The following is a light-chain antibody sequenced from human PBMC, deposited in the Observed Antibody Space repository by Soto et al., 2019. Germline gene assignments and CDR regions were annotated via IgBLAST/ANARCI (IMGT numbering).Light chain of an antibody. CDR3: TSYTSNSTPYV. CDR1: SSDNGAYTY. Sequence: QSVLTQPASVSGSPGQSITISCTGTSSDNGAYTYVSWYQQHPGKAPKLMIYDVSNRPSGVSNRFSGSKSGNTAFLIISGLQAEDEADYYCTSYTSNSTPYVFGGGTKVTVL. CDR2: DVS. V-gene: IGLV2-14*01. J-gene: IGLJ1*01.